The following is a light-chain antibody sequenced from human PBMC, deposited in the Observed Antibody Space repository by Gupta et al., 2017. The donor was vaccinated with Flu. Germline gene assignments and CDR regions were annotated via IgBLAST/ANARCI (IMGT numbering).Light chain of an antibody. J-gene: IGLJ3*02. CDR3: DSRDSSGKHLL. CDR2: DKN. CDR1: SIRKYI. V-gene: IGLV3-19*01. Sequence: SAALIQDPAVSVALGPTVTVTCYGDSIRKYIVSWYQQKPGQAPTVVMYDKNKRPSGIPERFSGSTSGDTASLIITGAEAEDEADYYCDSRDSSGKHLLFGGGTKVTVL.